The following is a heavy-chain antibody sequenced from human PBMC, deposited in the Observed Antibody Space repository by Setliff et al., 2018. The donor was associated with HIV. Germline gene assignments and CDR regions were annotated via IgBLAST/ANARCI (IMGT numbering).Heavy chain of an antibody. D-gene: IGHD1-26*01. CDR1: GGTFSSYA. CDR3: ATGTIEGLTRYYYYYMDV. Sequence: GASVKVSCKASGGTFSSYAISWVRQAPGQGLEWMGGIIPIFGTANYAQKFQGRVTITADESTSTAYMELSSLRSEDTAVYYCATGTIEGLTRYYYYYMDVWGKGTTVTVSS. CDR2: IIPIFGTA. V-gene: IGHV1-69*13. J-gene: IGHJ6*03.